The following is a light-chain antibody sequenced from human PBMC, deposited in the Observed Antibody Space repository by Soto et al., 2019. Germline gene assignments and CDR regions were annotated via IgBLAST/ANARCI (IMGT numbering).Light chain of an antibody. CDR2: GVS. J-gene: IGKJ5*01. CDR1: QGVSTN. V-gene: IGKV3-15*01. CDR3: QQYNNSPFS. Sequence: EIVMTQSPDTLSGSPGERATRTCRAQQGVSTNFAWYQQKSGQSPRLLIYGVSIRATGVPARFSATGSETDFTLTISGLQSGDFAVYFCQQYNNSPFSFGQGTRLEI.